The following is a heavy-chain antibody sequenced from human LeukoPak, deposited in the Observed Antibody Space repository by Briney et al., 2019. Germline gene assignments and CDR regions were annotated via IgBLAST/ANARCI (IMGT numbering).Heavy chain of an antibody. J-gene: IGHJ5*02. CDR1: GGSISSYY. Sequence: PSETLSLTCTVSGGSISSYYWSWIRQPPGKGLEWIGYIYYSGSTNYNPSLKSRVTISVDTSKNQFSLKLSSVTAADTAMYYCARAPIHYGERHGWFDPWGQGTLVTVSS. CDR3: ARAPIHYGERHGWFDP. D-gene: IGHD4-17*01. V-gene: IGHV4-59*01. CDR2: IYYSGST.